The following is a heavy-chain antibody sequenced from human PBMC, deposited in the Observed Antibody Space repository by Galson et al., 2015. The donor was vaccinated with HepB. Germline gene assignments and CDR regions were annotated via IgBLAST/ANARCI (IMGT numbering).Heavy chain of an antibody. CDR2: ISSSSSTI. J-gene: IGHJ4*02. CDR1: GFTFSSYS. V-gene: IGHV3-48*04. CDR3: ARDRGAYYYDSSGYG. Sequence: SLRLSCAASGFTFSSYSMNWVRQAPGKGLEWVSYISSSSSTIYYADSVKGRFTISRDNAKNSLYLQMNSLRAEDTAVYYCARDRGAYYYDSSGYGWGQGTLVTVSS. D-gene: IGHD3-22*01.